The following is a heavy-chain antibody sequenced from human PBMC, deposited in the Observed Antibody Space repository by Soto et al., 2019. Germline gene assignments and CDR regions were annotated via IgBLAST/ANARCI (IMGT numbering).Heavy chain of an antibody. CDR3: AKSRRSSWDVWDY. Sequence: EVQLLESGGGLVQPGGSLRLSCAASGFTFSSYAMSWVRQAPGKGLEWVSAISGSGGSTYYAYSVNGRFTISRDNSKNTLYLQLSNLRAEDTAVHCCAKSRRSSWDVWDYWGQGTLVPVS. D-gene: IGHD6-13*01. V-gene: IGHV3-23*01. CDR2: ISGSGGST. CDR1: GFTFSSYA. J-gene: IGHJ4*02.